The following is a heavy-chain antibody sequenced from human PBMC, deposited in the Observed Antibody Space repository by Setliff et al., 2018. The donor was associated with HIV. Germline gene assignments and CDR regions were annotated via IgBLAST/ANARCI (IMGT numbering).Heavy chain of an antibody. V-gene: IGHV1-69*06. CDR3: ARGTTPLGWFDP. D-gene: IGHD2-2*01. CDR2: IIPIFGTA. J-gene: IGHJ5*02. CDR1: GGTFSSYA. Sequence: SVKVSCKASGGTFSSYAISWVRQAPGQGLEWMGGIIPIFGTANYAQRFQGKITITADKSTSTAYMELTSLRFDDTAMYYCARGTTPLGWFDPWGQGTLVTVSS.